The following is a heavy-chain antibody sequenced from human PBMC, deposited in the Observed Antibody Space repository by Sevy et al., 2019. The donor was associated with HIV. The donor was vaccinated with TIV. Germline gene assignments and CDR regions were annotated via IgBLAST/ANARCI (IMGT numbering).Heavy chain of an antibody. CDR3: ARGGPWEAPDY. Sequence: GGSLRLSCAASGFTFDDYGMSWVRQAPGKGLEWVSAINYNGGSTGYADSVKGRFTISRDNAKNSLYLQMNSLRAEDTALYYCARGGPWEAPDYGGQGPLVTVSS. CDR1: GFTFDDYG. J-gene: IGHJ4*02. CDR2: INYNGGST. D-gene: IGHD1-26*01. V-gene: IGHV3-20*04.